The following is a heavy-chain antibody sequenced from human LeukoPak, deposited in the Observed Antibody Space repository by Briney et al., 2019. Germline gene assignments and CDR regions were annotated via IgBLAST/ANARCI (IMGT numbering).Heavy chain of an antibody. Sequence: SETLSLTCTVSGGSISSYYWSWIRQPPGKGLEWIGYIYYSGSTNYNPSLKSRVTISVDTSKNQFSLKLGSVTAADTAVYYCARVTGYGYYDSSGYYSDAFDIWGQGTMVTVSS. D-gene: IGHD3-22*01. CDR3: ARVTGYGYYDSSGYYSDAFDI. CDR1: GGSISSYY. J-gene: IGHJ3*02. V-gene: IGHV4-59*01. CDR2: IYYSGST.